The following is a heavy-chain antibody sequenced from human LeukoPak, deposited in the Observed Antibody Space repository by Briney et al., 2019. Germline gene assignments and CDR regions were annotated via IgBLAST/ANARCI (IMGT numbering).Heavy chain of an antibody. Sequence: ESGPTLVKPTQTLTLTCTFSGFSLSTSGVGVRWIRQPPGKALEWLALIYWNDDKRYSPSLKSRLTITKDTSKNQVVLTMTNMDPVDTATYYCAHNLYCSGGSCYAPYYYDSSSLYYFDYWGQGTLVTVSS. V-gene: IGHV2-5*01. CDR2: IYWNDDK. CDR1: GFSLSTSGVG. J-gene: IGHJ4*02. D-gene: IGHD2-15*01. CDR3: AHNLYCSGGSCYAPYYYDSSSLYYFDY.